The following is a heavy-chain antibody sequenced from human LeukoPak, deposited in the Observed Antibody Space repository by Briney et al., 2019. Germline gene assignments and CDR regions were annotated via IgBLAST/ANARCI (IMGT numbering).Heavy chain of an antibody. CDR2: FGTAGDT. CDR1: GFTFRSYD. CDR3: ARVYLYCSGGSCSYYFDY. J-gene: IGHJ4*02. V-gene: IGHV3-13*01. Sequence: GGSLRLSCAASGFTFRSYDMHWVRQATGKGLEWVSGFGTAGDTYYPGSVKGRFTISRENAKNSLYLQMNSLRAEDTAVYYCARVYLYCSGGSCSYYFDYWGQGTLVTVSS. D-gene: IGHD2-15*01.